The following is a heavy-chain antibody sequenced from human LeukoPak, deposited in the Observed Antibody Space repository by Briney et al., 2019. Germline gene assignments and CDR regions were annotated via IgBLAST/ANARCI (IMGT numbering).Heavy chain of an antibody. CDR2: INNDGSST. Sequence: GGSLRLSCAASGFTFIAYGMQWVRQAPGKGLVWVSRINNDGSSTSYADSVRGRFTISRDNAKNTLYLQMNSLRAEDTGVYYCARELPREVTLDYWGQGALVTVSS. D-gene: IGHD2-21*02. J-gene: IGHJ4*02. CDR3: ARELPREVTLDY. CDR1: GFTFIAYG. V-gene: IGHV3-74*01.